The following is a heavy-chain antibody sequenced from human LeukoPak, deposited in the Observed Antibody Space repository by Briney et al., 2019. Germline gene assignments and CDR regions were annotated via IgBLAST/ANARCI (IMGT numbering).Heavy chain of an antibody. CDR1: GFTVSSNS. Sequence: PGGSLRLSSAASGFTVSSNSMNWVRQAPGKGLQWVSVIYSGGSTYYADSVKGRFTISRDNSKNTLHLQMNSLRAEDTAVYYCARENNFGSGMDVWGQGTTVTVSS. V-gene: IGHV3-53*01. CDR3: ARENNFGSGMDV. D-gene: IGHD3-10*01. CDR2: IYSGGST. J-gene: IGHJ6*02.